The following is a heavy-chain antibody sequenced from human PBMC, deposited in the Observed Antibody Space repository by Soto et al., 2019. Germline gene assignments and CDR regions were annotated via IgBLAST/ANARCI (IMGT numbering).Heavy chain of an antibody. CDR1: EFNVSTNY. J-gene: IGHJ3*01. CDR3: ARCRRTGADAFDV. CDR2: IYNDGSA. D-gene: IGHD1-26*01. V-gene: IGHV3-53*01. Sequence: PGGSLRLSCAASEFNVSTNYMTWVRQAPGRGLEWISVIYNDGSAYYADSVKGRFTISRDISKNTVYLQMNSLRAEDTAVYYCARCRRTGADAFDVWGQGTMVTVSS.